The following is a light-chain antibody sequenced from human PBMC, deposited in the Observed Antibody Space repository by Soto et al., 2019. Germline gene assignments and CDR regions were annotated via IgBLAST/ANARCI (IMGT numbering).Light chain of an antibody. CDR2: GTS. V-gene: IGKV3-15*01. CDR1: QSFSSSY. Sequence: EIVLTQSPGTLSLSPGERATLSCRASQSFSSSYLAWYQQKPGQAPRLLIYGTSTRATGIPARFSGSGSGTEFTLTISSLQSEDFAVYYCQQYNNWPPCTFGQGTKLEIK. J-gene: IGKJ2*02. CDR3: QQYNNWPPCT.